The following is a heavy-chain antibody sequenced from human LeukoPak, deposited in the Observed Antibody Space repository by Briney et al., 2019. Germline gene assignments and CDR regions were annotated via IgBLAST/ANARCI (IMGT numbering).Heavy chain of an antibody. CDR3: ARDRAWNYFDS. Sequence: PGGSLRLSCTASGFSSTNYALHWVRQAPGKGLEWVAVTSYDGSNTYYADSVKGRFTISRDNSKNTLYLQMNSLRTEDTALYYCARDRAWNYFDSWGQGTLVTVSS. CDR2: TSYDGSNT. CDR1: GFSSTNYA. D-gene: IGHD1-1*01. V-gene: IGHV3-30*04. J-gene: IGHJ4*02.